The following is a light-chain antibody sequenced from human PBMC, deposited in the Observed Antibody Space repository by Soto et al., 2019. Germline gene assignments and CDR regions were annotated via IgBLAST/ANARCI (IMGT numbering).Light chain of an antibody. Sequence: QSVLTQPPSVSGAPGQRVTISCTGTSSNIGAPYDVHWYQQLPGTAPKLLIYGNNNRPSGVPDRFSGSKSGTSASLAITGLQAEEGADYYCQSYAPGPRGVLGTGTKVTVL. J-gene: IGLJ1*01. CDR2: GNN. CDR1: SSNIGAPYD. V-gene: IGLV1-40*01. CDR3: QSYAPGPRGV.